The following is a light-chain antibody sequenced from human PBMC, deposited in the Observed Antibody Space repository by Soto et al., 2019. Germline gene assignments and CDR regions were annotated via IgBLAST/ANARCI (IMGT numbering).Light chain of an antibody. CDR2: STD. J-gene: IGLJ2*01. V-gene: IGLV8-61*01. CDR1: SGSVSTSFY. CDR3: GLYMDSGISL. Sequence: QTVVTQEPSFSVSPGGTVTLTCGLSSGSVSTSFYANWYQQTPGQAPRTLIYSTDTRSSGVPDRFSGSILGNKAALTITGAQADDESDYYCGLYMDSGISLFGGGTKLTVL.